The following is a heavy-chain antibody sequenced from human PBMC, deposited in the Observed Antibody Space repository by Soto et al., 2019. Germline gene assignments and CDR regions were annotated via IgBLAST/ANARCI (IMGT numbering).Heavy chain of an antibody. J-gene: IGHJ5*02. Sequence: GESLKISCKGSGYSFTSYWIGWVRQMPGKGLEWMGIIYPGDSETKYSPSFQGQVTMSVDKSISTAYLQWNRLKASDTAMYYCARRGGYKGNYNCFAPWGQGALVTVSS. CDR1: GYSFTSYW. D-gene: IGHD3-16*01. CDR3: ARRGGYKGNYNCFAP. V-gene: IGHV5-51*01. CDR2: IYPGDSET.